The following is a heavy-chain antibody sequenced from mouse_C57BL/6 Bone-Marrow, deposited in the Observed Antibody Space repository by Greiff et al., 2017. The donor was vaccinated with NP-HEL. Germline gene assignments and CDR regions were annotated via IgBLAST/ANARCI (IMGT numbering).Heavy chain of an antibody. J-gene: IGHJ2*01. CDR1: GYTFTNYW. Sequence: QVQLQQSGAELVRPGASVKISCKASGYTFTNYWIAWVKQRPGHGLEWIGDILPGGGYTNYNEKFKGKATLTADTSSNTAYMQFSSLTTEDSAIDYCARWKWVLLDYGGQGTALTVSS. CDR2: ILPGGGYT. D-gene: IGHD2-14*01. CDR3: ARWKWVLLDY. V-gene: IGHV1-63*01.